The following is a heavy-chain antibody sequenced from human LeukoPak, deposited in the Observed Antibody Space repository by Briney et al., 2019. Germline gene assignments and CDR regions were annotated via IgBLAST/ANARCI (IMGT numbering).Heavy chain of an antibody. D-gene: IGHD6-19*01. J-gene: IGHJ6*02. Sequence: ASVTVSCKASGYTFTSYAMHWVRQAPGQRLEWMGWSNAGNGNTKYSQEFQGRVTITRGTSASTAYMELSSLRSEDMAVYYCAREDSSGLYGMDVWGQGTTVTVSS. CDR1: GYTFTSYA. CDR2: SNAGNGNT. V-gene: IGHV1-3*02. CDR3: AREDSSGLYGMDV.